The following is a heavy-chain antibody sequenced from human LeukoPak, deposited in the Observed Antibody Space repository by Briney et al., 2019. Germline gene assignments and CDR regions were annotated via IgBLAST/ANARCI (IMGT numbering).Heavy chain of an antibody. V-gene: IGHV4-59*08. CDR1: GGSISSYY. CDR2: VYYSGST. J-gene: IGHJ4*02. D-gene: IGHD3-10*01. CDR3: ARHSGFASVRGELDY. Sequence: PSETLSLTCIVSGGSISSYYWSWIRQPPGKGLEWIGYVYYSGSTNYTPSLKSRVTMSVDTSKNQFSLKLRSVTAADTAVYYCARHSGFASVRGELDYWGQGSLVTVSS.